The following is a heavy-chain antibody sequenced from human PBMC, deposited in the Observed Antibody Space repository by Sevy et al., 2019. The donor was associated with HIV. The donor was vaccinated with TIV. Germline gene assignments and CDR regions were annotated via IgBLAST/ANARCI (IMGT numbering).Heavy chain of an antibody. V-gene: IGHV3-21*01. CDR1: GFTFSSYS. D-gene: IGHD3-3*01. J-gene: IGHJ3*02. Sequence: GGSLRLSCAAFGFTFSSYSMNWVRQAPGKGLEWVSSISSSSSYIYYADSVKGRFTISRDNAKNSLYLQMNSLRAEDTAVYYCARRGSGYHAFDIWGQGTMVTVSS. CDR3: ARRGSGYHAFDI. CDR2: ISSSSSYI.